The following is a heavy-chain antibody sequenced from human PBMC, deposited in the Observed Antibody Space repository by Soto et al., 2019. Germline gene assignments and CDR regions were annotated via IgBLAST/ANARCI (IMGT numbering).Heavy chain of an antibody. CDR2: INHSGST. J-gene: IGHJ4*02. CDR1: GGSFSGYY. Sequence: PSETLSLTCAVYGGSFSGYYWSWIRQPPGKGLEWIGEINHSGSTNYNPSLKSRVTISVDTSKNQFSLKLSSVTAADTAVYYCARSKGSIRYYFDYWGQGTLVTVSS. CDR3: ARSKGSIRYYFDY. V-gene: IGHV4-34*01. D-gene: IGHD2-21*01.